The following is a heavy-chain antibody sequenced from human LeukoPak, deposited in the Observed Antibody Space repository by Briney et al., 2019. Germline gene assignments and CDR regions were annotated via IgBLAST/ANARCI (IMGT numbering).Heavy chain of an antibody. Sequence: KPSETLSLTCTVSGGSISSYYWSWIRQPPGKGLEWLAYISHSGSTNFNPSLKSRVTISVDTSMNQFSLKLSSVTAADTAVYYCARESDYYDSSGYFDYWGQGTLVTVSS. CDR2: ISHSGST. D-gene: IGHD3-22*01. J-gene: IGHJ4*02. CDR1: GGSISSYY. V-gene: IGHV4-59*01. CDR3: ARESDYYDSSGYFDY.